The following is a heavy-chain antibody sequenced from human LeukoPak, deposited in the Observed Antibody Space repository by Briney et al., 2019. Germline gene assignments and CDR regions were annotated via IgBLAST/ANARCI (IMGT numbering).Heavy chain of an antibody. CDR3: AKDGGDMITFGGVIVIPQSWFDP. D-gene: IGHD3-16*02. V-gene: IGHV3-21*04. CDR2: ISSSSSYI. J-gene: IGHJ5*02. Sequence: GGSLRLSCAASGFTFSSYSMNWVRQAPGKGLEWVSSISSSSSYIYYADSVKGRFTISRDNSKNTLYLQMNSLRAEDTAVYYCAKDGGDMITFGGVIVIPQSWFDPWGQGTLVTVSS. CDR1: GFTFSSYS.